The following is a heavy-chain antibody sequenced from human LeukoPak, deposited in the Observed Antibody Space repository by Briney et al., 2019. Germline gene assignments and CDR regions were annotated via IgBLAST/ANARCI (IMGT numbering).Heavy chain of an antibody. CDR2: IYYSGST. CDR1: GGSISSSSYY. Sequence: SETLSLTCTVSGGSISSSSYYWGWIRQPPGKGLEWIGSIYYSGSTYYNPSLKSRVTISVDTSKSQFSLKLSSVTAADTAVYYCATLGYGDYQNPQDYWGQGTLVTVSS. V-gene: IGHV4-39*07. J-gene: IGHJ4*02. CDR3: ATLGYGDYQNPQDY. D-gene: IGHD4-17*01.